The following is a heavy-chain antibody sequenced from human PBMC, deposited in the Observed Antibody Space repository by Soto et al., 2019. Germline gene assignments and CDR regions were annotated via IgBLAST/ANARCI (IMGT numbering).Heavy chain of an antibody. CDR1: GETVKSSV. CDR2: IRIKANSYAT. D-gene: IGHD3-16*01. CDR3: TRRYDSTLYYYYALAV. Sequence: LASASCGETVKSSVIDGALQNYGKGLGWVGRIRIKANSYATAYAASVKGRFTISRDDSKNTAYLQMKSLKTEDTVVYYCTRRYDSTLYYYYALAVWVNGTSVPVSS. V-gene: IGHV3-73*01. J-gene: IGHJ6*01.